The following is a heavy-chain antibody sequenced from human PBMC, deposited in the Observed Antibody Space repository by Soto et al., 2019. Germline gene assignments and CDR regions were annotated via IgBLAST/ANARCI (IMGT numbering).Heavy chain of an antibody. V-gene: IGHV1-69*02. CDR3: ARVGATPWFDP. Sequence: QVQLVQSGAEVKKPGSSVKVSCKASGGTFSSYTISWVRQAPGQGLEWMGRIIPILGIANYAQKFQGRVTITADKSTSTAYMELSSLRSADTAVYYCARVGATPWFDPWGQGTLVIVSS. J-gene: IGHJ5*02. CDR1: GGTFSSYT. D-gene: IGHD1-26*01. CDR2: IIPILGIA.